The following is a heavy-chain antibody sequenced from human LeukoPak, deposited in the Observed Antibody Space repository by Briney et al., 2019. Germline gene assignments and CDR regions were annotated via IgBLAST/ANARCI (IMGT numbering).Heavy chain of an antibody. Sequence: GGSLRLSCAASGFTFSSYGMHWVRQAPGKGLEWVAVIWYDGSNKYYADSVKGRFTISRDNSKNTLYLQMNSLRAEDTAVYYCARGIYDFWSGYDARTAYNWFDPWGQGTLVTVSS. CDR1: GFTFSSYG. CDR3: ARGIYDFWSGYDARTAYNWFDP. J-gene: IGHJ5*02. D-gene: IGHD3-3*01. V-gene: IGHV3-33*01. CDR2: IWYDGSNK.